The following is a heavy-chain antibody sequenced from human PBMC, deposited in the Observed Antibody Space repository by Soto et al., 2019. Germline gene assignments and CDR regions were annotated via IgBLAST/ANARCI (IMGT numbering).Heavy chain of an antibody. CDR3: ARTEGRSTRGDY. J-gene: IGHJ4*02. D-gene: IGHD2-8*01. Sequence: QVQLVQSGAEVKKPGASVRVSCKASGYSFTTYGVTWVRQAPGQGLEWMGWISTYNGDTRVAQQHQGRVTLTTDTSTNPAHMELRSLRSDDTAIYYCARTEGRSTRGDYWGQGTLVTVSS. CDR1: GYSFTTYG. CDR2: ISTYNGDT. V-gene: IGHV1-18*01.